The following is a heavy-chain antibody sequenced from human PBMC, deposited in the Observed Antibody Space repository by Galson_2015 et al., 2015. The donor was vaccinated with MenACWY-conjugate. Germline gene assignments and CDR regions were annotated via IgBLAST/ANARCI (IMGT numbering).Heavy chain of an antibody. Sequence: CTISGDSASSASTCNWTRQSWSRVLEWLGRGFYRSKWFYDYAVSVNSRIIINPDTFKNQISMQLNSVTLEYAAVYYCARGDNDYTPRFDYWGQGTLVTVSS. CDR2: GFYRSKWFY. D-gene: IGHD4-11*01. J-gene: IGHJ4*02. CDR3: ARGDNDYTPRFDY. V-gene: IGHV6-1*01. CDR1: GDSASSAST.